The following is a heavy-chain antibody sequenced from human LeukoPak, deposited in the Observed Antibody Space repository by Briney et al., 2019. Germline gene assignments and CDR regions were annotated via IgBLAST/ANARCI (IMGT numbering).Heavy chain of an antibody. CDR1: GFTVTSNY. V-gene: IGHV3-66*01. CDR2: IYTGGST. D-gene: IGHD6-13*01. CDR3: AKSPGYSSSFDY. J-gene: IGHJ4*02. Sequence: GGSLRLSCAGSGFTVTSNYMSWVRQAPGKGPEWVSVIYTGGSTYYADSVKGRFTISRDNSKNTVYLQMNSLRAEDTAVYYCAKSPGYSSSFDYWGQGTLVSVSS.